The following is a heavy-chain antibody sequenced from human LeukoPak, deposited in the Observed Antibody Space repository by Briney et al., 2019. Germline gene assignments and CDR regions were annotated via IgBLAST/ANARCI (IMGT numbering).Heavy chain of an antibody. CDR1: GGSISSYY. J-gene: IGHJ4*02. V-gene: IGHV4-4*07. Sequence: SETLSLTCTVSGGSISSYYWSWIRQPAGKGLEWIGRIYTSGSTNYNPSLKSRVTMSVDTSKNQFSLKLSSVAAADTAVYYCARASYYYDSSGYYYFDYWGQGTLVTVSS. CDR2: IYTSGST. CDR3: ARASYYYDSSGYYYFDY. D-gene: IGHD3-22*01.